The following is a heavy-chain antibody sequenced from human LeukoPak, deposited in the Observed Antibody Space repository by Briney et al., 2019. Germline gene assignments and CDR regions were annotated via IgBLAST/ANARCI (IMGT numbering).Heavy chain of an antibody. Sequence: PGGSLRLSCEASGFTFSTYGMHWVRQAPGKGLEWVAVMRSDGTDIYYTDSVKGRFTISRDNSKNTLYLQMDSLRAEDTAVYYCARDHSPKWGSGERYFDYWGQGTLVTVSS. CDR2: MRSDGTDI. CDR3: ARDHSPKWGSGERYFDY. D-gene: IGHD7-27*01. J-gene: IGHJ4*02. CDR1: GFTFSTYG. V-gene: IGHV3-33*01.